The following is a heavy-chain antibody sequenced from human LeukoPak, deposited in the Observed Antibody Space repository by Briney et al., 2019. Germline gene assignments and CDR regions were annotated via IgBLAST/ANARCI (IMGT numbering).Heavy chain of an antibody. D-gene: IGHD5-12*01. CDR2: INHSGST. V-gene: IGHV4-34*01. CDR1: GGSFSGYY. Sequence: SETLSLTCAVYGGSFSGYYWSWIRQPPGRGREWSGEINHSGSTNYNPSLKSRVTISVDTSKNQFSLKLSSVTAADTAVYYCARGKLRSYWYFDLWGRGTLVTVSS. CDR3: ARGKLRSYWYFDL. J-gene: IGHJ2*01.